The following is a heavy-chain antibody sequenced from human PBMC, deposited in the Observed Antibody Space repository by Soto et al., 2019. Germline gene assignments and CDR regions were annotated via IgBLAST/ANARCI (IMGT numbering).Heavy chain of an antibody. CDR1: GGSITSSGYY. J-gene: IGHJ4*02. Sequence: QVQLQESGPGLVKPSQTLSLTCTVSGGSITSSGYYWSWIRQHPGEGLEWIGFTSNSGSTSYNPSLKSGVTISVATSSNQFSLNLKSVTAADTAVYYCARGGGSSKVDYWGQGTLVTVSP. CDR3: ARGGGSSKVDY. CDR2: TSNSGST. D-gene: IGHD3-10*01. V-gene: IGHV4-31*03.